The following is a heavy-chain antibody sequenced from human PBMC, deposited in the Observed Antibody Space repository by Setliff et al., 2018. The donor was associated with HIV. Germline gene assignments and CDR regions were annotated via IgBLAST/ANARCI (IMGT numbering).Heavy chain of an antibody. CDR3: ARAPMIRYTSGGLDY. D-gene: IGHD1-20*01. J-gene: IGHJ4*02. CDR1: GHTFNDYF. Sequence: GASVKVSCKASGHTFNDYFINWVRQAHGQGLEWMGWTNPKTGDTHFPRKFQGRVTTTSDTSFNTAYMELSRLRSDDTAVYYRARAPMIRYTSGGLDYWGQGTLVTVSS. V-gene: IGHV1-2*02. CDR2: TNPKTGDT.